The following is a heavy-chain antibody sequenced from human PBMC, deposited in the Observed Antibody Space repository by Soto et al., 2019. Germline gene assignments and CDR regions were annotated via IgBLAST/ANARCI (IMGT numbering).Heavy chain of an antibody. CDR2: ISAYNENT. D-gene: IGHD3-9*01. CDR1: GYTFYNYD. V-gene: IGHV1-18*01. Sequence: GASVKVSCKASGYTFYNYDITWVRQAPGQGLEWMGTISAYNENTNVAQNLQGRVSMTTDKSTATAYMELRSLTSDDTAVYYCARGWSYDILTGYSYWGQGTLVTVSS. CDR3: ARGWSYDILTGYSY. J-gene: IGHJ4*02.